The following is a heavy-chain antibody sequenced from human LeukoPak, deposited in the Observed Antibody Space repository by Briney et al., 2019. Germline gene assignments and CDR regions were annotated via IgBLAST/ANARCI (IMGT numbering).Heavy chain of an antibody. D-gene: IGHD5-12*01. J-gene: IGHJ4*02. V-gene: IGHV3-21*01. CDR2: ISSTSSYI. Sequence: GGSLRLSCAASGFTFDNYRMNWVRQAPGKGLEWVSSISSTSSYIYYADSVKGRFTISRDNARNTLYLQMNSLRAEDTAVYYCARGFGYDNILTYWGQGTLVTVSS. CDR1: GFTFDNYR. CDR3: ARGFGYDNILTY.